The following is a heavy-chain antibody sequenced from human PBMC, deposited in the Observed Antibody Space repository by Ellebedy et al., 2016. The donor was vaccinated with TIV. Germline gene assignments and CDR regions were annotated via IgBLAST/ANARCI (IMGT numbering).Heavy chain of an antibody. D-gene: IGHD3-22*01. CDR2: IKQDGSEK. CDR1: GFTFSSYW. Sequence: PGGSLRLSCAASGFTFSSYWMSWVRQAPGKGLEWVANIKQDGSEKYYVDSVKGRFTISRDNAKNSLYLQMNSLRAEDTAVYYCARVVTMIVVVIDPNNWFDPWGQGTLVTVSS. J-gene: IGHJ5*02. V-gene: IGHV3-7*01. CDR3: ARVVTMIVVVIDPNNWFDP.